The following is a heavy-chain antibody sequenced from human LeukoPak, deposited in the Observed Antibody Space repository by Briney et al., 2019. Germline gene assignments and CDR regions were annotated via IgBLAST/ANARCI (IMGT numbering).Heavy chain of an antibody. Sequence: GGSLRLSCAASGFTFSSYAMHWVRQAPGKGLEWVAVISYDGSNKYYADSVKGRFTISRDNSKNTLYLQMNSLRAEDTAMYYCAREIGVAAAGDYWGQGTLVTVSS. CDR2: ISYDGSNK. CDR1: GFTFSSYA. J-gene: IGHJ4*02. CDR3: AREIGVAAAGDY. V-gene: IGHV3-30-3*01. D-gene: IGHD6-13*01.